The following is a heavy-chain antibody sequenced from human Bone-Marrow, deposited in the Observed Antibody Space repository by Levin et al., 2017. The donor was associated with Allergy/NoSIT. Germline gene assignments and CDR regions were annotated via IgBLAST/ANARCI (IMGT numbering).Heavy chain of an antibody. D-gene: IGHD4-23*01. CDR1: GGSLGSGPYY. CDR3: ARDYGGNLDF. J-gene: IGHJ4*02. Sequence: SETLSLTCNVSGGSLGSGPYYWTWIRQHPGKGLEWLGYIFYSGGTYYNPSLKSRVSISIDTSTNQFSVKVSSVTAAGTAVYYCARDYGGNLDFWGQGKLVTVSS. CDR2: IFYSGGT. V-gene: IGHV4-31*03.